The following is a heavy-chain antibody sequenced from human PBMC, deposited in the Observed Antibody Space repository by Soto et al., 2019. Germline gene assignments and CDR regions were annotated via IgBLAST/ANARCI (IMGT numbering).Heavy chain of an antibody. V-gene: IGHV3-33*01. CDR3: ARGLHSLFDY. D-gene: IGHD2-21*01. Sequence: QVQLVESGGGVVQPGGSQRLSCAASGFTFSNYGMHWVRQAPGKGLEWVAVIWYDGNNKYYADSVKGRFTISRDNSNNTLYVKMTSLRDEETAVYSCARGLHSLFDYWGQGTLVTVSS. CDR1: GFTFSNYG. J-gene: IGHJ4*02. CDR2: IWYDGNNK.